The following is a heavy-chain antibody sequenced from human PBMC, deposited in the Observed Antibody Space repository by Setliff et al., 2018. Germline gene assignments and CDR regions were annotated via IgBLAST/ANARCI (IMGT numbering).Heavy chain of an antibody. CDR3: VNSYRGYDDYPDY. CDR2: IYNGGGGT. V-gene: IGHV3-23*03. J-gene: IGHJ4*02. CDR1: GFPVRSYV. Sequence: GGSLRLSCAASGFPVRSYVMTWVRQAPGKGLELVSMIYNGGGGTTYADSVKGRFTISRDNAKNALYLQMNSLRVEDTAVYYCVNSYRGYDDYPDYWGQGTLVTVSS. D-gene: IGHD3-16*02.